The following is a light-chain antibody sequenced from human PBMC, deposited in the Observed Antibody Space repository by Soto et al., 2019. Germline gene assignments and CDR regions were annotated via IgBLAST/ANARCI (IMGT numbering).Light chain of an antibody. CDR3: QVRESSRFNVV. Sequence: SYELTQPPSVSVAPGQTAKITCGGYNIGTKSVHWYQQRPGQAPVLVLYDYTDRPSGIPDRFSGSSSGNTATLAITGVEDEDEADYYCQVRESSRFNVVFCGGTKVTVL. CDR2: DYT. J-gene: IGLJ2*01. V-gene: IGLV3-21*02. CDR1: NIGTKS.